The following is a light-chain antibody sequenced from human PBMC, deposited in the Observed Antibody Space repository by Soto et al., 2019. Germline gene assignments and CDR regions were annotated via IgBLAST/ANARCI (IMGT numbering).Light chain of an antibody. CDR1: SSDVGGYNY. CDR2: EVS. V-gene: IGLV2-14*01. Sequence: QSALTQPASVSGSPGQSINISCTGTSSDVGGYNYVSWHQQHPGKAPNIMIYEVSNRPSGVSNRFSGSKSGNTASLTISGLQAEDDADYYCSSFTSINTWVFGGGTKLTVL. CDR3: SSFTSINTWV. J-gene: IGLJ3*02.